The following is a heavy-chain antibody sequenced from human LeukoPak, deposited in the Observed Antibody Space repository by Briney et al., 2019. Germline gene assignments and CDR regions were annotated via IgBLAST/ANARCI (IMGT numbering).Heavy chain of an antibody. CDR2: IHPSGTM. D-gene: IGHD1-1*01. CDR1: GFSISSGYY. V-gene: IGHV4-38-2*02. J-gene: IGHJ4*02. Sequence: SETLSLTCVVSGFSISSGYYWGWIRQPPGKGLEWIGNIHPSGTMFHNSSLNSRLTMPIDTPKSQFSLKLSSVTAADTAVYYCAREAERRVVNWGQGTLVTVSS. CDR3: AREAERRVVN.